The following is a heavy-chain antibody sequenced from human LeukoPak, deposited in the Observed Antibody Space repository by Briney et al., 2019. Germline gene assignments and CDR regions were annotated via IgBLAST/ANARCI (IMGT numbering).Heavy chain of an antibody. CDR1: GGSISSSSYY. J-gene: IGHJ5*02. V-gene: IGHV4-39*07. D-gene: IGHD3-10*01. Sequence: SETLSLTCTVSGGSISSSSYYWGWIRQPPGMGLVWIGSIYYSGSTYYNPSLKSRVTISVDTSKNQFSLKLSSVTAADTAVYYCAREKTELLWFGELLGWFDPWGQGTLVTASS. CDR2: IYYSGST. CDR3: AREKTELLWFGELLGWFDP.